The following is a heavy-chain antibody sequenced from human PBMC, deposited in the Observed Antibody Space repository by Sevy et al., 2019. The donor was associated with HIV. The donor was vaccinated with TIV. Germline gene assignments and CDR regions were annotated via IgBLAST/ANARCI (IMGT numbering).Heavy chain of an antibody. CDR1: GFTLSDYY. D-gene: IGHD2-8*01. CDR3: AEDNVKDGKGGDYYYHAMDV. CDR2: MSGSDDSGGDDPI. V-gene: IGHV3-11*01. Sequence: GGSLRLSCTASGFTLSDYYISWIRQAPGKGLQWISYMSGSDDSGGDDPINYADVVKGRFTISRDNAKNTLYLQMSSRWADVTAIYYCAEDNVKDGKGGDYYYHAMDVWGRGTTVTVSS. J-gene: IGHJ6*02.